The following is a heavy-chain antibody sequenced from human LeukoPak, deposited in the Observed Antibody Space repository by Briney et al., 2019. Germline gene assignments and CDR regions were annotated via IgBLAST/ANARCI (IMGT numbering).Heavy chain of an antibody. CDR1: GYSFSSYW. V-gene: IGHV3-74*01. CDR3: IRGVSGYYSYYAMDV. Sequence: PGGSLRLSCGASGYSFSSYWMHWVRQVPGKGLVWVSRINGAGTTTTHADSVKGRFTISRDNAKNTLSLEMDSLRVEDTAVYYCIRGVSGYYSYYAMDVWGQGTTVIVSS. J-gene: IGHJ6*02. CDR2: INGAGTTT. D-gene: IGHD1-26*01.